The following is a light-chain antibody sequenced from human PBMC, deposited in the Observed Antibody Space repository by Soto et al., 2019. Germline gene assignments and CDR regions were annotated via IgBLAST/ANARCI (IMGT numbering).Light chain of an antibody. V-gene: IGKV1-5*03. CDR1: QRISTW. CDR2: KAS. J-gene: IGKJ4*01. CDR3: QQYNNYPHT. Sequence: DIQMTQSPSTLSASVGDRVTITCWASQRISTWVAWYQQKPVKAPKLLLYKASTLQIWVPSRFNGSSSATDFTLTITNLQPEEFATYYCQQYNNYPHTFGGGTKVEI.